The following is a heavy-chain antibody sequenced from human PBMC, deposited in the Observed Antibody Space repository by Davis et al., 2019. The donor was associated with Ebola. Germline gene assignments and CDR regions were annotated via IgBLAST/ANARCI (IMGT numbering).Heavy chain of an antibody. CDR2: INHSGST. J-gene: IGHJ5*02. CDR3: ARITYSSSWKGNWFDP. V-gene: IGHV4-34*01. CDR1: GGSFSGYY. Sequence: SETLSLTCAVYGGSFSGYYWSWIRQPPGKGLEWIGEINHSGSTNYNPSLKSRVTISVDTSKNQFSLKLSSVTAADTAVYYCARITYSSSWKGNWFDPWGQGTLVTVSS. D-gene: IGHD6-13*01.